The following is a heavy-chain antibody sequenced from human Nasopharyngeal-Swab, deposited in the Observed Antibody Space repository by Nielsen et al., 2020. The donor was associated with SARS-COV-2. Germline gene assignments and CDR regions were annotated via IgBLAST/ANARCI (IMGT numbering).Heavy chain of an antibody. D-gene: IGHD2-15*01. V-gene: IGHV4-31*02. CDR3: AREGYCSGGSCYSGRPYYYYYMDV. Sequence: WTRQPPGKGLEWIGYIYYSGSTYYNPSLKSRVTISVDTSKNQFSLKLSSVTAADTAVYYCAREGYCSGGSCYSGRPYYYYYMDVWGKGTTVTVSS. J-gene: IGHJ6*03. CDR2: IYYSGST.